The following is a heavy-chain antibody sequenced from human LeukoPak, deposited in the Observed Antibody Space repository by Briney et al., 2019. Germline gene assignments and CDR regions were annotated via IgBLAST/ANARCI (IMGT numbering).Heavy chain of an antibody. D-gene: IGHD3-22*01. CDR3: ARVSSRRFPPAFYYDRRTYFDY. CDR1: GGSFSGYY. CDR2: INHSGST. J-gene: IGHJ4*02. Sequence: SSETLSLTCAVYGGSFSGYYWSWIRQPPGKGLEWIGEINHSGSTNYNPSLRSRVTISVDTSKNQFSLKLSSVTAADTAVYYCARVSSRRFPPAFYYDRRTYFDYWGQGTLVTVSS. V-gene: IGHV4-34*01.